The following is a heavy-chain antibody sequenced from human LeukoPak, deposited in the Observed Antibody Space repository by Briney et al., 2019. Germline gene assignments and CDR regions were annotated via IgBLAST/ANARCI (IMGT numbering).Heavy chain of an antibody. CDR2: ISGSGGST. D-gene: IGHD4-17*01. CDR1: GFTFSSYA. CDR3: ATVFSFSAYYFAY. J-gene: IGHJ4*02. V-gene: IGHV3-23*01. Sequence: GGSLRLSCAASGFTFSSYAMSWVRQAPGKGLEWVSAISGSGGSTYYADSVQGRFTISRDTSESTLYLQMNSLRAEDTAVYYCATVFSFSAYYFAYWGQGTLVTVSS.